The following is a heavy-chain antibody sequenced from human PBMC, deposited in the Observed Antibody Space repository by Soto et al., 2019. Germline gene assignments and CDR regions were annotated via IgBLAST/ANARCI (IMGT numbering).Heavy chain of an antibody. J-gene: IGHJ6*02. CDR2: IWYDGSNK. Sequence: PGGSLRLSCAASGFTFSSYSMHWVRQAPGKGLEWVAVIWYDGSNKYYADSVKGRFTISRDNSKNTLYLQMNSLRAEDTAVYYCARDGYSDGPQHYYYYYGMDVWGQGTTVTVSS. D-gene: IGHD5-18*01. CDR1: GFTFSSYS. CDR3: ARDGYSDGPQHYYYYYGMDV. V-gene: IGHV3-33*01.